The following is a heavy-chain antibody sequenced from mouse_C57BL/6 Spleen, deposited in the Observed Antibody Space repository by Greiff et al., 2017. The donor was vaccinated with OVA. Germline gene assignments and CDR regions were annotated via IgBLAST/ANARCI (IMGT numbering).Heavy chain of an antibody. CDR1: GYTFTSYW. CDR2: IHPSDSDT. Sequence: QVQLQQPGAELVKPGASVKVSCKASGYTFTSYWMHWVKQRPGQGLEWIGRIHPSDSDTNYNQKFKGKATFTVDKSSSTAYMQLSSLTSEDSAVYYCAIGGPYYDYDEGYWGQGTTLTVSS. J-gene: IGHJ2*01. V-gene: IGHV1-74*01. D-gene: IGHD2-4*01. CDR3: AIGGPYYDYDEGY.